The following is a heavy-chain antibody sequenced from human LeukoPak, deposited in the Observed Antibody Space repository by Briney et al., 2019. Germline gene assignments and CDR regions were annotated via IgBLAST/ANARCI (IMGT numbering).Heavy chain of an antibody. CDR1: GFTLSIHG. D-gene: IGHD3-22*01. CDR3: ARDLSLIALTD. J-gene: IGHJ4*02. Sequence: PGGSLRLSCAASGFTLSIHGMNWVRQGPGKGLEWVSGITGSGGSTYYADSVKGRFTISRDNSKNTVYLQMNSLRAEDTAVYYCARDLSLIALTDWGQGTLVTVSS. V-gene: IGHV3-23*01. CDR2: ITGSGGST.